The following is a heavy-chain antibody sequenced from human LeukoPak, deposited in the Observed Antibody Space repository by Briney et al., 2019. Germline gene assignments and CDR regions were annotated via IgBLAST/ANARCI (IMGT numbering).Heavy chain of an antibody. J-gene: IGHJ4*02. Sequence: GRSLRLSCAASGFTFSSYAMHWVRQAPGKGLEWVAVISYDGSNKYYADSVKGRFTISRDNSKNTLYLQMNSLRAEDTAVYYCASDHSGYSYGWVFDYWGQGTLVTVSS. D-gene: IGHD5-18*01. CDR3: ASDHSGYSYGWVFDY. V-gene: IGHV3-30*04. CDR1: GFTFSSYA. CDR2: ISYDGSNK.